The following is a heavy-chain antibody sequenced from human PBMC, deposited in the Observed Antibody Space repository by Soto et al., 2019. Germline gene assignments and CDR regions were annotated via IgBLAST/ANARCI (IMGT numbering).Heavy chain of an antibody. CDR3: AKDGPLVVPAAKPRGDY. D-gene: IGHD2-2*01. V-gene: IGHV3-23*01. J-gene: IGHJ4*02. Sequence: EVQLLESGGGLVQPGGSLRLSCAASGFTFSSYAMSWVRQAPGKGLEWVSAISGSGGSTYYADSVKGRFTISRDNSKNSLYLQMTSLRAEDTAVYYCAKDGPLVVPAAKPRGDYWGQGTLVTVSA. CDR1: GFTFSSYA. CDR2: ISGSGGST.